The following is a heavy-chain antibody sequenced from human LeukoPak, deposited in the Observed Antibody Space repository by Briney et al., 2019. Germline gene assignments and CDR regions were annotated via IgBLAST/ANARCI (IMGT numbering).Heavy chain of an antibody. CDR2: IIPIFGTA. CDR3: ARVRYDFWSGYYSGVDY. CDR1: RGTFSSYA. V-gene: IGHV1-69*05. Sequence: GASVKVSCKASRGTFSSYAISWVRQAPGQGLEWMGGIIPIFGTANYAQKFQGRVTITTDESTSTAYMELSSLRSEDTAVYYCARVRYDFWSGYYSGVDYWGQGTLVTVSS. J-gene: IGHJ4*02. D-gene: IGHD3-3*01.